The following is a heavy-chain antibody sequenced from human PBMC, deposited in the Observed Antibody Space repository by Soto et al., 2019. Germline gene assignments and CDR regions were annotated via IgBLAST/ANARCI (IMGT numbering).Heavy chain of an antibody. CDR1: GFSLSTSGVG. D-gene: IGHD3-22*01. CDR2: IYWNDDK. CDR3: AHSFYDSSGYYVPDAFDI. V-gene: IGHV2-5*01. J-gene: IGHJ3*02. Sequence: QITLKESGPTLVKPTQTLTLTCTFSGFSLSTSGVGVGWIRQPPGKALEWLALIYWNDDKSYSPSLKSRLTITKHTSKTRVVLTMTIMDPVDTATYYCAHSFYDSSGYYVPDAFDIWGQGTMVTVSS.